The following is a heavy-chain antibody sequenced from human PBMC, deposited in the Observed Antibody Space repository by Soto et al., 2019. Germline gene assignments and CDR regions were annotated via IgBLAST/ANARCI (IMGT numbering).Heavy chain of an antibody. CDR2: ILVDGRT. D-gene: IGHD2-8*02. Sequence: GGSLRLSCAASGFPCGSYDMTWVRQAPGKGLEWVSTILVDGRTFYVDSVKGRFTISRDNSRNTVYLQMNSLTAGDTALYYCAKATATGGGAFDFCGQGTMVTV. CDR1: GFPCGSYD. CDR3: AKATATGGGAFDF. J-gene: IGHJ3*01. V-gene: IGHV3-23*01.